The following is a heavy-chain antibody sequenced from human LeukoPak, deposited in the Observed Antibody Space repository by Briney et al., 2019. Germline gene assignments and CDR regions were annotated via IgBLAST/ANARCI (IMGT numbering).Heavy chain of an antibody. V-gene: IGHV3-30*04. CDR2: ISYHGSDK. J-gene: IGHJ4*02. CDR1: GFTSSTNA. Sequence: PGTSLRLSCVASGFTSSTNAMHWVRQAPGKGLEWVAVISYHGSDKYYVDSVKGRFTISRDNSKNTLYLQMNSLRTEDTAVFYCARAINSAWHNIDYWGQGTLVTVSS. D-gene: IGHD2/OR15-2a*01. CDR3: ARAINSAWHNIDY.